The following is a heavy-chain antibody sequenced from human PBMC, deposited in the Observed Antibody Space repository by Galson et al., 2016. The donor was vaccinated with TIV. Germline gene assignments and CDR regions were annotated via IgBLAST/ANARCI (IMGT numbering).Heavy chain of an antibody. V-gene: IGHV4-61*08. J-gene: IGHJ4*02. CDR2: IYFDGST. CDR1: GGSISSNGIF. CDR3: AREGSGDYDWGRAAFDN. Sequence: ETLSLTCTVSGGSISSNGIFWSWIRQPPGKGLEWIGYIYFDGSTIYNPSLKRRVTVPVDTARNEFSLTLRSVTAADTAVYYRAREGSGDYDWGRAAFDNWGQGTLVTVSS. D-gene: IGHD4-17*01.